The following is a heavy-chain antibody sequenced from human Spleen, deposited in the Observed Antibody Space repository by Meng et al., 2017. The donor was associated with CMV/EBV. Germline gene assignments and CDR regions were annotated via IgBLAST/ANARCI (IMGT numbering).Heavy chain of an antibody. J-gene: IGHJ3*02. D-gene: IGHD3-16*01. CDR3: ARRRRWSLVRLGAFDM. Sequence: GSLRLSCPVYDESSSNHYWSWIRQPPGKGLEWIGEINHGGSANYSPSLQSRLTISIDTPKNQFSLEMRSVTAADTAVYYCARRRRWSLVRLGAFDMWGQGTLVTVSS. V-gene: IGHV4-34*01. CDR2: INHGGSA. CDR1: DESSSNHY.